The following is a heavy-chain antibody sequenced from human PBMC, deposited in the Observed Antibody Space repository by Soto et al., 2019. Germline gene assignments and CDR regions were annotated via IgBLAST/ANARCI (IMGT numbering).Heavy chain of an antibody. CDR2: IYYSGST. D-gene: IGHD3-22*01. V-gene: IGHV4-31*03. CDR3: ARVFGWLLDGYGGLWFDP. CDR1: GGSISSGGYY. J-gene: IGHJ5*02. Sequence: PSETLSLTCTVSGGSISSGGYYWSWIRQHPGKGLEWIGYIYYSGSTYYNPSLKSRVTISVDTSKNQFSLKLSSVTAADTAVYYCARVFGWLLDGYGGLWFDPWGQGTLVTVSS.